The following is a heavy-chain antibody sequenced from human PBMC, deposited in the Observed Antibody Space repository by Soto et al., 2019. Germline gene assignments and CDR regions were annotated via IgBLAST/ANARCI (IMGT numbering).Heavy chain of an antibody. D-gene: IGHD3-9*01. CDR2: INAGNGNT. V-gene: IGHV1-3*01. CDR1: GYTFTSYA. CDR3: ASSEDILTVAPLDY. Sequence: QFQLVQSGAEVKKPGASVKVSCKASGYTFTSYALHWLRQAPGQRLEWMGWINAGNGNTKYSQKFQGSVTITRDTSASAGYLELSSLRYEDTAVYYCASSEDILTVAPLDYWGQGTLVTVSS. J-gene: IGHJ4*02.